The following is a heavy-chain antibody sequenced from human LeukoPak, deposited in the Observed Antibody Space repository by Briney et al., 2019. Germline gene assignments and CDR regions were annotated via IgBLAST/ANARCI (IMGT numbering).Heavy chain of an antibody. CDR3: ARRPTAMVTSVDY. D-gene: IGHD5-18*01. V-gene: IGHV4-34*01. CDR1: GGSFSGYY. Sequence: SETLSLTCAVYGGSFSGYYWSWIRQPPGKGLEWIGEINHSGSTNYNPSLKSRVTISVDTSKNQFSLKLSSVTAADTAVYYCARRPTAMVTSVDYWGQGTLVTVSS. J-gene: IGHJ4*02. CDR2: INHSGST.